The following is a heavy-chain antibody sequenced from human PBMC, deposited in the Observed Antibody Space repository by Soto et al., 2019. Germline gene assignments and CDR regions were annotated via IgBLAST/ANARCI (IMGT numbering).Heavy chain of an antibody. Sequence: GGSLRLSCAASGFRFRTRAMSWVRQAPGKGLEWVASIRPGGDSTYYADSVKGRFAVSSDNSNVTLYLQMDSLRVEDTAIYYCTTHEEGAPWAGGFDSWGQGTLVTVSS. CDR1: GFRFRTRA. V-gene: IGHV3-23*01. D-gene: IGHD1-26*01. J-gene: IGHJ5*01. CDR2: IRPGGDST. CDR3: TTHEEGAPWAGGFDS.